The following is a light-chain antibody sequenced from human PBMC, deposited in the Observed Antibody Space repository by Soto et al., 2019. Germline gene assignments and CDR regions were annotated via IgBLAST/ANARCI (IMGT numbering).Light chain of an antibody. CDR3: CSYGGSYTWV. CDR2: DVS. Sequence: QSALTQPRSVSGSPGQSVTISRTGASGDVGGYNFVSWYQQLPGKAPTLMIFDVSQRPSGVPDRFSGSKSGNTASLTISGLQAEDEADYYCCSYGGSYTWVFGGGTKVTVL. CDR1: SGDVGGYNF. V-gene: IGLV2-11*01. J-gene: IGLJ3*02.